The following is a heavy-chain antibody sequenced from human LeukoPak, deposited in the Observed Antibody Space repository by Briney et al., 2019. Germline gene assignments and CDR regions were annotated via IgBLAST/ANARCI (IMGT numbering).Heavy chain of an antibody. J-gene: IGHJ5*02. CDR1: GFTFSDYY. CDR2: ISSSGSTI. CDR3: ASGAARLSWFDP. Sequence: GRSLRLSCAASGFTFSDYYMSWIRQAPGKGLEWVSYISSSGSTIYYADSVKGRFTISRDNAKNSLYLQMDSLRAEDTAVYYCASGAARLSWFDPWGQGTLVTVS. V-gene: IGHV3-11*04. D-gene: IGHD6-6*01.